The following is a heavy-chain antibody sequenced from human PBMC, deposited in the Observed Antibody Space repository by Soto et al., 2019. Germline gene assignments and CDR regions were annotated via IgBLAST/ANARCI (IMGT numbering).Heavy chain of an antibody. J-gene: IGHJ6*03. Sequence: PSETLSLTCVVYDGSFRGYYWSWIRQPPGKGLEWIGYINHSGSTNYNPSLKSRVTISVDTSKNQFSLKLSSVTAADTAVYYCARGAYDFWSGYYGVYYYMDVWGKGTTVTVSS. CDR2: INHSGST. CDR3: ARGAYDFWSGYYGVYYYMDV. D-gene: IGHD3-3*01. V-gene: IGHV4-34*01. CDR1: DGSFRGYY.